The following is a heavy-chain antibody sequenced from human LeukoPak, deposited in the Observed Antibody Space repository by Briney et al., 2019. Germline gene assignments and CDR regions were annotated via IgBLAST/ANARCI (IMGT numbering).Heavy chain of an antibody. CDR1: GGSISSYY. D-gene: IGHD3-9*01. V-gene: IGHV4-59*08. Sequence: SETLSLTCTVSGGSISSYYWSWIRQPPGKGLEWIGYIYYSGSTNYNPSLPSRVTISVDTTTNKTPLKLRSVTAAPTTVLYFSGHGPYDILTGYYNWFDPWGQGTLVTVSS. CDR2: IYYSGST. CDR3: SGHGPYDILTGYYNWFDP. J-gene: IGHJ5*02.